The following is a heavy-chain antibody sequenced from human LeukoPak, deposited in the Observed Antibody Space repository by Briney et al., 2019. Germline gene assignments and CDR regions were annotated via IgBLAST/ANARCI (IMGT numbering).Heavy chain of an antibody. Sequence: ASVKVSCKASGGTFSSYAISWVRQAPGQGLEWMGWMNPNSGNTGYAQKFQGRVTMTRNTSISTAYMELSSLRSEDTAVYYCARGLPYRDSSGYYRCWGQGTLVTVSS. CDR1: GGTFSSYA. V-gene: IGHV1-8*02. CDR2: MNPNSGNT. CDR3: ARGLPYRDSSGYYRC. J-gene: IGHJ4*02. D-gene: IGHD3-22*01.